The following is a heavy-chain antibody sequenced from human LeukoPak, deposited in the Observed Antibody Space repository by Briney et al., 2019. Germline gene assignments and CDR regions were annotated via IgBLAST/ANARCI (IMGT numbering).Heavy chain of an antibody. D-gene: IGHD2-2*01. J-gene: IGHJ5*02. V-gene: IGHV1-2*02. CDR3: ARVCSSTSCSNRFDP. CDR1: GYTFTGYY. CDR2: INPNSGST. Sequence: GASVKVSCKASGYTFTGYYMHWVRQAPGQGLEWMGWINPNSGSTNYAQKFQGRVTMTRDTSISTAYMELSRLRSDDTAVYYCARVCSSTSCSNRFDPWGQGTLVTVLS.